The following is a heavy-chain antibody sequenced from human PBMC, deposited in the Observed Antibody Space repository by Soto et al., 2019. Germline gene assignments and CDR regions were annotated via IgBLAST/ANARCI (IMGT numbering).Heavy chain of an antibody. J-gene: IGHJ4*02. CDR1: GFTFSSYA. D-gene: IGHD6-19*01. CDR2: ISYDGSNK. Sequence: QVQLVESGGGVVQPGRSLRLSCAASGFTFSSYAMHWVRQAPGKGLEWVAVISYDGSNKYYADSVKGRFTISRDNSKNTLYLQMNSLRAEDTAVYYCARARGGAVASRSRRHWSSGYYFDYWGQGTLVTVSS. CDR3: ARARGGAVASRSRRHWSSGYYFDY. V-gene: IGHV3-30-3*01.